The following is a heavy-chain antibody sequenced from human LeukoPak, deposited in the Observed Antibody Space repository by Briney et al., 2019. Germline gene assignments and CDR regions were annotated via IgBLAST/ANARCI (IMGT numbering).Heavy chain of an antibody. V-gene: IGHV3-21*01. CDR2: IGVNSNYI. J-gene: IGHJ4*02. Sequence: GRSLRLSCAASGFTLISYSMNWVRQAPGKGLEWVSSIGVNSNYIYYSDSVKGRFTISRDNAKNSLYLQMNSLRAEDTAVYYCARDHFIAVASLYNWGQGTLVTVSS. CDR1: GFTLISYS. CDR3: ARDHFIAVASLYN. D-gene: IGHD6-19*01.